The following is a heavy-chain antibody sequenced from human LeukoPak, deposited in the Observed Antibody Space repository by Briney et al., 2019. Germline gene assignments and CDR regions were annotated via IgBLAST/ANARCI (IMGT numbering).Heavy chain of an antibody. Sequence: GGSLRLSCAASGFTFSDYYMSWIRQAPGKGLEWVSYISSSGSTIYYADSVKGRFTISRDNAKNSLYLQMNSLRAEDTAVYYCASLAVWFGELEDYYYMDVWGKGTTVTVSS. CDR3: ASLAVWFGELEDYYYMDV. D-gene: IGHD3-10*01. CDR2: ISSSGSTI. J-gene: IGHJ6*03. V-gene: IGHV3-11*04. CDR1: GFTFSDYY.